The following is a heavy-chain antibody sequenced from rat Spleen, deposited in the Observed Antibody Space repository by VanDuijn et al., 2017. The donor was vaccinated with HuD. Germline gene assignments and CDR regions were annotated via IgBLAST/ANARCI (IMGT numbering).Heavy chain of an antibody. CDR2: IQSGGST. Sequence: QVQLKESGPGLVQTSQTLSLTCTVSGFSLTNYHVNWVRQPPGKGLEWMGRIQSGGSTYYNSTLKSRLSISRDTSKSQVFLKMNSLQTDDTAIYYCTRSSWDYWGQGVMVTVSS. CDR1: GFSLTNYH. V-gene: IGHV2S1*01. J-gene: IGHJ2*01. D-gene: IGHD1-2*01. CDR3: TRSSWDY.